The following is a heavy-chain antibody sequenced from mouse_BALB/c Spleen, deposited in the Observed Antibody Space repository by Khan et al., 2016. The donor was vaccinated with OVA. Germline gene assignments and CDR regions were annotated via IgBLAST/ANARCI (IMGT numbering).Heavy chain of an antibody. CDR2: ISSTGST. J-gene: IGHJ4*01. CDR3: ARSLYYSYGYALDC. CDR1: GYSITSDYA. V-gene: IGHV3-2*02. Sequence: EVQLQESGPGLAKPSQSLSLTCTVTGYSITSDYAWNWIRQFPGNKLEWMGYISSTGSTSYNPSLKSRISITRDTSKNQFFLQLKSVTTEDTATYYCARSLYYSYGYALDCWGRGTSVTVSS. D-gene: IGHD2-12*01.